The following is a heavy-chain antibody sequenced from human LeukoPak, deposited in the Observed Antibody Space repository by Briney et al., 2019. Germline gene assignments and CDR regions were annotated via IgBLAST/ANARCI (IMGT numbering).Heavy chain of an antibody. CDR3: ARAPGLNYYYYMDV. J-gene: IGHJ6*03. CDR1: GGSISSYY. D-gene: IGHD3/OR15-3a*01. V-gene: IGHV4-59*01. Sequence: SETLSLTCTVSGGSISSYYWSWIRQPPGKGLEWIGYIYYSGSTNYNPSLKSRVTISVDTSKNRFSLKLSSVTAADTAVYYCARAPGLNYYYYMDVWGKGTTVTVSS. CDR2: IYYSGST.